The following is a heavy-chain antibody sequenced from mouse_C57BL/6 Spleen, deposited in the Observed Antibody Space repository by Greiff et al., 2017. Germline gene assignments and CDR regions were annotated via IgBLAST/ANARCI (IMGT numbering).Heavy chain of an antibody. J-gene: IGHJ4*01. V-gene: IGHV1-69*01. D-gene: IGHD1-1*01. CDR1: GYTFTSYW. CDR3: ARRVYGSSLYYAMDY. CDR2: IDPSDSYT. Sequence: VQLQQSGAELVMPGASVKLSCKASGYTFTSYWMHWVKQRPGQGLEWIGEIDPSDSYTNYNQKFKGKSTLTVDKSSSTAYMQLSSLTSEDSAVYYCARRVYGSSLYYAMDYWGQGTSVTVSS.